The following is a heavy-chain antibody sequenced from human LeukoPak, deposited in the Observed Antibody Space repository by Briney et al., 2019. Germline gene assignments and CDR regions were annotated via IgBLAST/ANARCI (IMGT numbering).Heavy chain of an antibody. Sequence: SVKVSCKASGGTFSSYAISWVRQAPGQGLEWMGGIIPIFGTANYAQKFQGRVTITADKSTSTAYMELSSLRSEDTAVYYCASRYSGSYYYFDYWGQGTLVTVSS. CDR3: ASRYSGSYYYFDY. CDR2: IIPIFGTA. V-gene: IGHV1-69*06. J-gene: IGHJ4*02. D-gene: IGHD1-26*01. CDR1: GGTFSSYA.